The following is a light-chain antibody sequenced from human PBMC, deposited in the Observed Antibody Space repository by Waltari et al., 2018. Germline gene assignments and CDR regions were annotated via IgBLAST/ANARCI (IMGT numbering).Light chain of an antibody. CDR2: KAS. CDR1: ESISSC. V-gene: IGKV1-5*03. CDR3: QQYKSFPLT. Sequence: DLQMTQSHSTLSASAGDSVTITSRASESISSCLAWYQQKPGKAPKLLIYKASTLETGVPARFRGSESGTEFTLTISSLQPDDFASYYCQQYKSFPLTFGGGTKVEI. J-gene: IGKJ4*01.